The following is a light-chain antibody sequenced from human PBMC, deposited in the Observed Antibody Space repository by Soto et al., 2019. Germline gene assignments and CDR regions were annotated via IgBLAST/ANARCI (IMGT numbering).Light chain of an antibody. CDR1: QSINDY. CDR3: QQYDSSPRT. J-gene: IGKJ1*01. Sequence: EIGLTQSPDTLSLSPGDRATLSCRASQSINDYLAWYQQKPGQAPRLLIYDGSNRATGIPARFSGSGSGTDFTLTISRLEPEDFAVYWCQQYDSSPRTFGQGTKVEIK. V-gene: IGKV3-20*01. CDR2: DGS.